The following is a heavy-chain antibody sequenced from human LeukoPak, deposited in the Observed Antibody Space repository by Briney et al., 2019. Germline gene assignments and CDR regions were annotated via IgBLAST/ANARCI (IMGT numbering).Heavy chain of an antibody. CDR3: ARQTMSTAAAFDI. Sequence: PSETLSLTCTVSGGPISNYYWSWIRQPPGKGLEWIAYIYYSGSTDYNPSLKSRVTISVDASKNQFSLKLSSVTAADTAVYYCARQTMSTAAAFDIWGQGTMVTVSS. CDR2: IYYSGST. V-gene: IGHV4-59*08. CDR1: GGPISNYY. D-gene: IGHD4-17*01. J-gene: IGHJ3*02.